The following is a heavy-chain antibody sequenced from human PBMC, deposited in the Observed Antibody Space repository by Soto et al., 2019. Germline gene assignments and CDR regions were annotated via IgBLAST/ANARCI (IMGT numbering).Heavy chain of an antibody. Sequence: QVQVVQSGAEVKKPGASVKISCKASGYTFIHYYIHWVRQAPGQGLEWMAIINPNGGSTNYAQKFQGRVTVTSDTSTTTVSMELNSLESDDTAVYFCARSLLQGDFWGQGTLVTVSS. CDR2: INPNGGST. CDR3: ARSLLQGDF. CDR1: GYTFIHYY. D-gene: IGHD2-21*01. V-gene: IGHV1-46*01. J-gene: IGHJ4*02.